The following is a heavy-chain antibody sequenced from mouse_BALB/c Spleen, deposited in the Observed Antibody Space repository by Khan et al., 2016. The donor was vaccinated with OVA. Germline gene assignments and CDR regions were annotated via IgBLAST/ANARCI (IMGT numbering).Heavy chain of an antibody. Sequence: EVELVESGGGLVQPGGSRKLSCAASGFTFSSFGMHWVRQAPKKGLEWVAYISSGSSTIYYVDTVKGRFTISRDNPKNTLFLQMTSLRSEDTAMYYCARSGGNFHWYFGDWGAGTSVTVSS. CDR1: GFTFSSFG. CDR2: ISSGSSTI. V-gene: IGHV5-17*02. CDR3: ARSGGNFHWYFGD. J-gene: IGHJ1*01. D-gene: IGHD2-1*01.